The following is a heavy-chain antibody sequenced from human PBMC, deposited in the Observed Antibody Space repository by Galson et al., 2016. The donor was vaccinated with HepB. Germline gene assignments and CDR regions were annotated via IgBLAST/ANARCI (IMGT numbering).Heavy chain of an antibody. CDR1: GFTLSEYY. Sequence: SLRLSCAGSGFTLSEYYMNWIRQAPGKGLEWVSFIASSGTTVYYADSVKGRFTISRDNAKNSLYLQMSSLSGDDTAIYYCVREPRVGPAGSFDFWGQGTLVTVSS. CDR2: IASSGTTV. J-gene: IGHJ4*02. V-gene: IGHV3-11*01. CDR3: VREPRVGPAGSFDF. D-gene: IGHD3-10*01.